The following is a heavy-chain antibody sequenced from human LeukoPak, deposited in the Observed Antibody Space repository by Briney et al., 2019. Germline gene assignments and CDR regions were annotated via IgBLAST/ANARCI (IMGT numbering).Heavy chain of an antibody. V-gene: IGHV4-59*01. D-gene: IGHD3-10*02. Sequence: SETLSLTCTVSGGSINYYYWSWIRQPPGKGLEWIGHISYSGATNYNSSLKSRVTISVDTSKSQFSLKLSSVTAADTAVYYCARSTGSTMFIDYWGQGTLVTVSS. CDR2: ISYSGAT. J-gene: IGHJ4*02. CDR1: GGSINYYY. CDR3: ARSTGSTMFIDY.